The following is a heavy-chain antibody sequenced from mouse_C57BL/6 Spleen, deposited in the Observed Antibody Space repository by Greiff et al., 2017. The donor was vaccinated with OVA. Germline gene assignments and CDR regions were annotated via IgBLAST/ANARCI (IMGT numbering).Heavy chain of an antibody. D-gene: IGHD2-5*01. CDR3: ARPYSNYWYFDV. CDR1: GYTFTSYW. J-gene: IGHJ1*03. V-gene: IGHV1-50*01. CDR2: IDPSDSYT. Sequence: QVHVKQPGAELVKPGASVKLSCKASGYTFTSYWMQWVKQRPGQGLEWIGEIDPSDSYTNYNQKFKGKATLTVDTSSSTAYMQLSSLTSEDSAVYYCARPYSNYWYFDVWGTGTTVTVSS.